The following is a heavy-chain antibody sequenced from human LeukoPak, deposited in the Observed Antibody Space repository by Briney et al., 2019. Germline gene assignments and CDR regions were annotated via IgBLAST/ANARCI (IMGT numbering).Heavy chain of an antibody. CDR1: GYTFVGYS. CDR3: ARGYSASEH. J-gene: IGHJ1*01. CDR2: IEPYTGNT. V-gene: IGHV1-2*02. Sequence: GASVKVSCKASGYTFVGYSMHWVRQAPGQGLEWMAWIEPYTGNTHYAQKFHGRINVTRHTAIRTTYMELRWLTSYDTALYYCARGYSASEHWGQGTRVTVSS. D-gene: IGHD5-12*01.